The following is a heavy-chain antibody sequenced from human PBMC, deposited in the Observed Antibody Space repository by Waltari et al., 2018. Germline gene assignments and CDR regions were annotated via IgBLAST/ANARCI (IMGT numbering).Heavy chain of an antibody. CDR2: IWYEGSNK. V-gene: IGHV3-33*01. Sequence: QVQLVESGGGVAQPGRSLRLPCAASGFTFSSYGMHWVRHPPGKGLEGVAVIWYEGSNKSYADAVKGRFTISRDNSKNTLYLLMNSLRAEDTAVYYCMCFGESFDHWGQGILVTVSS. J-gene: IGHJ4*02. CDR1: GFTFSSYG. D-gene: IGHD3-10*01. CDR3: MCFGESFDH.